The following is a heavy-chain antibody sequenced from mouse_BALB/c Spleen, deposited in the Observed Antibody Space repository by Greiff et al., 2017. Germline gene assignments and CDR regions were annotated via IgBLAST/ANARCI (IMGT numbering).Heavy chain of an antibody. D-gene: IGHD2-4*01. Sequence: QVQLQQSGAELAKPGASVKMSCKASGYTFTSYWMHWVKQRPGQGLEWIGYINPSTGYTEYNQKFKDKATLTADKSSSTAYMQLSSLTSEDSAVYYCARGDYDYDPWFAYWGQGTLVTVSA. CDR3: ARGDYDYDPWFAY. J-gene: IGHJ3*01. CDR2: INPSTGYT. CDR1: GYTFTSYW. V-gene: IGHV1-7*01.